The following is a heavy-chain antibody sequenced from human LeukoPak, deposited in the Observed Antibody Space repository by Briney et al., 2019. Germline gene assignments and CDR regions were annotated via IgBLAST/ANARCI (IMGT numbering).Heavy chain of an antibody. D-gene: IGHD2/OR15-2a*01. J-gene: IGHJ6*03. CDR1: GGSISSSSYY. V-gene: IGHV4-39*02. CDR3: ARESEYYYYYYMDV. Sequence: PSETLSLTCTVSGGSISSSSYYWGWIRQPPGKGLEWIGSIYYSATTYYNPSLKSRVSISVDTSKNQFSLQLNSVTPEDTAVYYCARESEYYYYYYMDVWGKGTTVTVSS. CDR2: IYYSATT.